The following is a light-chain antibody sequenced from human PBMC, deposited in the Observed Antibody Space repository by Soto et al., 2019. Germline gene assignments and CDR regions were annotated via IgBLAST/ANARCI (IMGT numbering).Light chain of an antibody. CDR3: QQYNDRPET. CDR2: DAS. Sequence: EIVMTQSPATLSVSPGERATLSCRACQSVGSTLAWYQQKVGQAPRLLIYDASARATGIPARFSGSGSGTEFTLTISSLQSEDFAVYYCQQYNDRPETFGQGTKV. J-gene: IGKJ1*01. V-gene: IGKV3-15*01. CDR1: QSVGST.